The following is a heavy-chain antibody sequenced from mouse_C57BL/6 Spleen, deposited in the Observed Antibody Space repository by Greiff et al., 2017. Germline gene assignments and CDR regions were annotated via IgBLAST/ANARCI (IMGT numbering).Heavy chain of an antibody. D-gene: IGHD1-1*01. CDR1: GYSFTGYY. V-gene: IGHV1-42*01. CDR3: ARVDSSYGWFAY. Sequence: VQLQQSGPEVVKPGASVKISCKASGYSFTGYYMNWVKQSPEKSLEWIGEINPSTGGTNYNQKFKAKATLTVDKSSSTAYMQLKSLTSEDSAVYYCARVDSSYGWFAYWGQGTLVTVSA. CDR2: INPSTGGT. J-gene: IGHJ3*01.